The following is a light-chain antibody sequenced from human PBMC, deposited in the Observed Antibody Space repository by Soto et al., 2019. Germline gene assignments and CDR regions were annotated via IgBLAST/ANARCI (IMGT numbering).Light chain of an antibody. J-gene: IGKJ1*01. CDR1: QNINTW. V-gene: IGKV1-5*03. Sequence: QRTQSPSTVSASVGDRVTITCRASQNINTWLAWYQQKPGKAPKLLILKASSLESGVPSRFSGSGSGTEFTLTISSLQPDDLATYYCQQYNNYFWAFGQGTKV. CDR2: KAS. CDR3: QQYNNYFWA.